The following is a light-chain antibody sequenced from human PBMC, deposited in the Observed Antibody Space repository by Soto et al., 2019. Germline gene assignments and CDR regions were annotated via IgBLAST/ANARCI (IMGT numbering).Light chain of an antibody. V-gene: IGKV1-13*02. CDR1: QGISSA. CDR2: DAS. CDR3: QQFNSYPVT. Sequence: AIQLTQSPSSLSASVADRVTITCRASQGISSALAWYQQKPGKAPKLLIYDASSLESGVPSRFSGSGSGTDFTLTISSLQPEDFATYYCQQFNSYPVTFGQGTRPEIK. J-gene: IGKJ5*01.